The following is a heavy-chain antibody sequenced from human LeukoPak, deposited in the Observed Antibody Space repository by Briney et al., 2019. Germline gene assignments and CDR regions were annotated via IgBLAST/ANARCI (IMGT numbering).Heavy chain of an antibody. CDR3: ARDYADYVGYFFFDY. CDR2: ISGSGGST. D-gene: IGHD4-17*01. CDR1: GFTFSSYA. V-gene: IGHV3-23*01. Sequence: GGSLRLSCAASGFTFSSYAMSWVRQAPGKGLEWVSAISGSGGSTYYADSVKGRFTISRDNAKNSLYLQMNSLRAEDTAVYYCARDYADYVGYFFFDYWGQGTLVTVSS. J-gene: IGHJ4*02.